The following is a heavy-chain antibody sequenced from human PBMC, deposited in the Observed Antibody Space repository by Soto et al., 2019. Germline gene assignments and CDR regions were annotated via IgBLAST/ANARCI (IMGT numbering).Heavy chain of an antibody. J-gene: IGHJ4*02. CDR1: GFSFSISP. V-gene: IGHV3-30-3*01. CDR3: ARDPKTSGGQHWAFNYFDS. CDR2: ISYDGTNK. Sequence: GGYLRLSCAASGFSFSISPMHWVRQAPGKGPVWVALISYDGTNKFYADSVKGRFTISRDNSKSTLYLQVDSLRPEDAAVYYCARDPKTSGGQHWAFNYFDSWGQGTLVTVSS. D-gene: IGHD7-27*01.